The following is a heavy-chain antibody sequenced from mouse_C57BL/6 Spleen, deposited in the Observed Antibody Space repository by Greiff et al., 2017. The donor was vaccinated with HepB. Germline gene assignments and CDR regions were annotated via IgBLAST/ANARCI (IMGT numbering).Heavy chain of an antibody. Sequence: VQLQQSGAELVRPGASVTLSCKASGYTFTDYEMHWVKQTPVHGLEWIGAIDPETGGTAYNQKFKGKAILTADKSSSTAYMELRSLTSEDSAVYYCTREGNYYGSTPYAMDYWGQGTSVTVSS. CDR2: IDPETGGT. CDR1: GYTFTDYE. D-gene: IGHD1-1*01. V-gene: IGHV1-15*01. J-gene: IGHJ4*01. CDR3: TREGNYYGSTPYAMDY.